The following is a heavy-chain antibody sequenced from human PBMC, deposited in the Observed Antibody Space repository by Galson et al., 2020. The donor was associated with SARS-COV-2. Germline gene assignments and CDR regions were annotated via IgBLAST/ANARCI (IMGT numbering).Heavy chain of an antibody. Sequence: ASVKVSCKASGYTFTSYYMHWVRQAPGQGLEWMGIINPRGGSTSYAPKFQGRVTMTTDTSTSTGSMELRRLRSDDTAVYYWARDSGTTTGTTLIDYWGQGTLVTVSS. CDR3: ARDSGTTTGTTLIDY. D-gene: IGHD1-1*01. CDR1: GYTFTSYY. CDR2: INPRGGST. J-gene: IGHJ4*02. V-gene: IGHV1-46*01.